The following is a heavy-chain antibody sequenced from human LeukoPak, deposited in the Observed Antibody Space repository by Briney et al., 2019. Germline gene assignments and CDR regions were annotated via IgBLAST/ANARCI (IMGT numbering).Heavy chain of an antibody. Sequence: PGGSLRLSCAASGFTSGIYAVSWVRQAPGKGLEWVSAFSGGGDSYYADSVKGRFTISRDNSKKILYLQMNSLRAEDTAVYYCGKEVERHFDLKYWGQGTLVIVSS. CDR2: FSGGGDS. CDR3: GKEVERHFDLKY. CDR1: GFTSGIYA. J-gene: IGHJ4*02. V-gene: IGHV3-23*01.